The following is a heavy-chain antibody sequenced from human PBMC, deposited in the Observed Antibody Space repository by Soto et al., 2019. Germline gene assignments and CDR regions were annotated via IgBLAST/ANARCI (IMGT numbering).Heavy chain of an antibody. CDR1: GYTFTSYD. CDR3: ARAQYDFWSTSSISWFDP. Sequence: QVQLVQSGAEVKKPGASVKVSCKASGYTFTSYDINWVRQDTGQGLEWMGWMNPNSGNTGYAQKFQGRVTMTRNTSKSTAYMELSSLRYEDTAVYYCARAQYDFWSTSSISWFDPWGKGTLVTVS. CDR2: MNPNSGNT. J-gene: IGHJ5*02. V-gene: IGHV1-8*01. D-gene: IGHD3-3*01.